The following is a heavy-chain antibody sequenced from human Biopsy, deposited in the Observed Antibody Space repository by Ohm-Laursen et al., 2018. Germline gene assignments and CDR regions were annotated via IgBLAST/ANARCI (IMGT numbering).Heavy chain of an antibody. Sequence: VKVSCKAPGGTFSNYGVNWVRQAPGQGLEWLGGNIPILGTGNYAQKFQDRVTVAADTSTSTATMVLRSLRSDDTAVYYCATKLTGYFHHWGQGTLVIVSS. CDR1: GGTFSNYG. CDR2: NIPILGTG. D-gene: IGHD3-9*01. V-gene: IGHV1-69*06. J-gene: IGHJ1*01. CDR3: ATKLTGYFHH.